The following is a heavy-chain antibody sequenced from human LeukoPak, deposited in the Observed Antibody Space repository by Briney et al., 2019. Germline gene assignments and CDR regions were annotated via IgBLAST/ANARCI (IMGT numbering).Heavy chain of an antibody. J-gene: IGHJ4*02. CDR2: IYYSGST. V-gene: IGHV4-31*03. CDR1: GGSISSGGYY. CDR3: ARAGWLQPVDY. D-gene: IGHD5-24*01. Sequence: SETLSLTCTVSGGSISSGGYYWSWIRQHPGKGLEWIGYIYYSGSTYYNPSLKSRVTISVDTSKNQFSLKLSSVTAADTAVYYCARAGWLQPVDYWGQGTLVTVSS.